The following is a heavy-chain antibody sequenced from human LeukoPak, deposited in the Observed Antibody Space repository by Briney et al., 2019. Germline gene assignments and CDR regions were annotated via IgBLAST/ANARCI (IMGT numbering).Heavy chain of an antibody. J-gene: IGHJ6*04. CDR3: AGLGITMIGGV. CDR1: GFTFDDYA. CDR2: ISWNSGSI. V-gene: IGHV3-9*01. Sequence: GGSLRLSCAASGFTFDDYAMHWIRQTPGKGLEWASGISWNSGSIAYVDSVKGRFTISRDNAKNSLYLQMNSLRAEDTAVYYCAGLGITMIGGVWGKGTTVTVSS. D-gene: IGHD3-10*02.